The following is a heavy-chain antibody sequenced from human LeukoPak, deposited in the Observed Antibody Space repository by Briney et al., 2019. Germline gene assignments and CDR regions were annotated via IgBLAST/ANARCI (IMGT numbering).Heavy chain of an antibody. CDR2: IKQDESER. D-gene: IGHD3-10*01. J-gene: IGHJ6*03. V-gene: IGHV3-7*01. Sequence: PGGSLRLSCEGSGFSFSSYWMTWVRQSPGKGPEWVVNIKQDESERYTVDSVKGRFTISRDNAKNSVYLHMNSLRAEDTALYYCARLSAYYYGSFFYYYMDVWGKGTTVTVSS. CDR3: ARLSAYYYGSFFYYYMDV. CDR1: GFSFSSYW.